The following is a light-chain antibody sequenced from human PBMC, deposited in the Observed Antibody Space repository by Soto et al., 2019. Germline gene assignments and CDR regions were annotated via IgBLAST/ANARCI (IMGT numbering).Light chain of an antibody. Sequence: QSALTQPASVSGSPGQSITISCTGTSSDVGGYNYVSWYQQHPGKAPKLMIYEVSNRPSGVSNRFSGSKSGNTASLTISGLQAEDEADYYCSPYTSRSTRVFGGGTKLTVL. CDR1: SSDVGGYNY. CDR3: SPYTSRSTRV. J-gene: IGLJ2*01. CDR2: EVS. V-gene: IGLV2-14*01.